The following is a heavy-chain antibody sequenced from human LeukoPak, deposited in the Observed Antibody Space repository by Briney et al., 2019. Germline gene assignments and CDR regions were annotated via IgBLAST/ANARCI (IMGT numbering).Heavy chain of an antibody. CDR2: INPNSGGT. Sequence: ASVKVSCKASGYTFTGYYMHWVRQAPGQGLEWMGWINPNSGGTNYAQKFQGRVTMTRDTSISTAYMELSRLRSDDTAVYYCARDVTMVRGVIGAHNWFDTWGQGTLVTVSS. V-gene: IGHV1-2*02. J-gene: IGHJ5*02. CDR1: GYTFTGYY. CDR3: ARDVTMVRGVIGAHNWFDT. D-gene: IGHD3-10*01.